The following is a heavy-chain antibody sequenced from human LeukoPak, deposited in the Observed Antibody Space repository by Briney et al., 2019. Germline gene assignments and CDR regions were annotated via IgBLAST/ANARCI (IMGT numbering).Heavy chain of an antibody. J-gene: IGHJ6*03. CDR2: ISGTGIST. CDR3: ARDRTGQQLISRKEYYYMDV. D-gene: IGHD4-11*01. CDR1: GFTSKTDGFNTYG. V-gene: IGHV3-23*01. Sequence: GGTLRLSCVASGFTSKTDGFNTYGMSWLRQAPGKGLEWVSVISGTGISTYYADSVKGRFTISRDNSKSTLYLQMNSLRAEDTAVYYCARDRTGQQLISRKEYYYMDVWGKGTTVTISS.